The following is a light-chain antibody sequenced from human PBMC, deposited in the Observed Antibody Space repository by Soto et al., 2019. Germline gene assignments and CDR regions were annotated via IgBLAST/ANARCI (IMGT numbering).Light chain of an antibody. CDR2: GAS. J-gene: IGKJ1*01. Sequence: ENVFKPSPATLSLSPGERATLSGRASQLVSSSLLAWYQQKTGQAPRLLIYGASNRATGIPDRFSGSGSETDFTLTIRGMETEDLAVYYCKNYGNSKWTVGEGGK. CDR1: QLVSSSL. V-gene: IGKV3-20*01. CDR3: KNYGNSKWT.